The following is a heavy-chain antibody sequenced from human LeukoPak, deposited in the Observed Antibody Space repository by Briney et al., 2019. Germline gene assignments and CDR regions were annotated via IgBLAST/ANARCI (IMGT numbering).Heavy chain of an antibody. CDR3: ARRGVKYRILTGPTPMYYFDY. Sequence: ASVKVSCKASGYSFTSHYMHWVRQAPGQGLEWMGLINPSGSSTLYAQKFQGRVTMTRDMSTTTDYMELSSLRSEDTAVYYCARRGVKYRILTGPTPMYYFDYWGQGTLVTVSS. J-gene: IGHJ4*02. D-gene: IGHD3-9*01. CDR2: INPSGSST. CDR1: GYSFTSHY. V-gene: IGHV1-46*01.